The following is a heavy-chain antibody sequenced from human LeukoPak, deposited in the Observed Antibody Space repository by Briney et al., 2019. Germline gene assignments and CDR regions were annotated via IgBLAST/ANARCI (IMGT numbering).Heavy chain of an antibody. CDR2: IYTSGST. D-gene: IGHD6-13*01. CDR1: GGSISSGSYY. J-gene: IGHJ5*02. Sequence: PSETLSLTCTVSGGSISSGSYYWSWIRQPAGKGLEWIGCIYTSGSTNYNPSLKSRVTISVDTSKNQFSLKLSSVTAADTAVYYCARSTIAAAGIRWFDPWGQGTLVTVSS. V-gene: IGHV4-61*02. CDR3: ARSTIAAAGIRWFDP.